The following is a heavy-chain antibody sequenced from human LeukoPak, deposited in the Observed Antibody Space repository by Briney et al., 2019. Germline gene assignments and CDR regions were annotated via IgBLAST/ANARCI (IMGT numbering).Heavy chain of an antibody. D-gene: IGHD5-24*01. CDR2: FDPEDGET. V-gene: IGHV1-24*01. CDR1: GYTLTELS. Sequence: GASVKVSCKVSGYTLTELSMHWVRQAPGKGLEWMGGFDPEDGETIYAQKFQGRVTITEDTSTDTAYMELSSLRSEDTAVYYCATGILGQEMATTLDYWGQGTLVTVSS. CDR3: ATGILGQEMATTLDY. J-gene: IGHJ4*02.